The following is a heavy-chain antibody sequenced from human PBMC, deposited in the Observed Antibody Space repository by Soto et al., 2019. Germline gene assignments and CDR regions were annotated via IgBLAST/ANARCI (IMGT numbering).Heavy chain of an antibody. V-gene: IGHV1-69*02. CDR3: ARGSPTTVRRWWFDP. D-gene: IGHD4-17*01. Sequence: SVXVSCKDSGGTFSCYTISWVRQAPEQGLEWMGRIIPILGIANYAQKFQGRVTITADKSTSTAYMELSSLRSEDTAVYYCARGSPTTVRRWWFDPWGQGTLVTVSS. J-gene: IGHJ5*02. CDR1: GGTFSCYT. CDR2: IIPILGIA.